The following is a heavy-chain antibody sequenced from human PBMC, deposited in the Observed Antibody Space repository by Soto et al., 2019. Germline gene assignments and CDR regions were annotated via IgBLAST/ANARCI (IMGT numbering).Heavy chain of an antibody. CDR2: IIPILGIA. CDR1: GGTFSSYT. Sequence: SVKVSCKASGGTFSSYTISWVRQAPGQGLEWMGRIIPILGIANYAQKFQGRVTITADKSTSTAYMELSSLRSEDTAAYYCARVRRGDIVVVPAAEGGMDVWGQGTTVTVSS. J-gene: IGHJ6*02. D-gene: IGHD2-2*01. CDR3: ARVRRGDIVVVPAAEGGMDV. V-gene: IGHV1-69*02.